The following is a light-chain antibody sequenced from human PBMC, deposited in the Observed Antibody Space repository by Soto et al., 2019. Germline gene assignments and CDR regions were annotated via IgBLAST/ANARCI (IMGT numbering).Light chain of an antibody. J-gene: IGLJ2*01. V-gene: IGLV1-40*01. CDR1: RSNIGAGYD. CDR2: VNN. Sequence: QSVLTQPPSVSGAPGQRVTISCTGSRSNIGAGYDVPWYQQFPGRAPKLLLYVNNNRPSGVPDRFSGSMSGTSASLAITGLQAEDEADYYCQSYDSSLSGVVFGGGTKLTVL. CDR3: QSYDSSLSGVV.